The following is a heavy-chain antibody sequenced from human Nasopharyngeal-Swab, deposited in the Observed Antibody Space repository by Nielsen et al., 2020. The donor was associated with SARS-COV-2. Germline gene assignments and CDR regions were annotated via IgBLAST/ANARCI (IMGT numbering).Heavy chain of an antibody. V-gene: IGHV3-20*04. CDR3: ARDLEGSD. Sequence: GGYLKIYCAASGFTFSSYWMHLVRQGPGKGLEWVSGITWNGGGTGYADSVKGRFTISRDNAKKSLFLQMNSLRAEDTALYYCARDLEGSDWGQGTLVTVSS. CDR1: GFTFSSYW. D-gene: IGHD3-3*01. CDR2: ITWNGGGT. J-gene: IGHJ4*02.